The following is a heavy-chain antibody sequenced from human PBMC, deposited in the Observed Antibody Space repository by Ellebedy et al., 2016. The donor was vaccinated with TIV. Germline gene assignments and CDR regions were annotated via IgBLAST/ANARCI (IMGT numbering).Heavy chain of an antibody. CDR3: ARQSFSSGWFDP. V-gene: IGHV4-59*01. J-gene: IGHJ5*02. Sequence: MPSETLSLTCTVSGGSISSYFWSWVRQPPGKGLEWIGFIYYSGSTNYNPSLKSRVTISVDTSKNQFSLKLSSVTAADPALYYCARQSFSSGWFDPWGQGTLVTVSS. D-gene: IGHD6-19*01. CDR2: IYYSGST. CDR1: GGSISSYF.